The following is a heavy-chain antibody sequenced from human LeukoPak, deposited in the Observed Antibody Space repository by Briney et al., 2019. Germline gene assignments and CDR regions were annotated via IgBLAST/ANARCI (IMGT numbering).Heavy chain of an antibody. CDR3: ARDPGSNSFDY. CDR1: GFTFSSFW. J-gene: IGHJ4*02. Sequence: PGGSLRLSCVASGFTFSSFWMSWVRQAPGKGLEFVANIDQDGSVRNYVDSVKGRFIISRDNAKSSLYLQMDSVRAEDTAVYFCARDPGSNSFDYWGLGTPVTVSS. CDR2: IDQDGSVR. V-gene: IGHV3-7*01. D-gene: IGHD1/OR15-1a*01.